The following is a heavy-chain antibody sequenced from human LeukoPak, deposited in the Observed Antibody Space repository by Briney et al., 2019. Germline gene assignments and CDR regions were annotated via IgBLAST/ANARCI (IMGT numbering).Heavy chain of an antibody. V-gene: IGHV3-64*01. CDR2: ISSNGGST. Sequence: GGSLRLSCAASGFTFSSYAMHWVRQAPGKGLEYVSAISSNGGSTYYANSVKGRFTISRDNSKNTLYLQMGSLRAEDTAVYYCARGVHYYDSSGYYSHFDYWGQGTLVTVSS. CDR1: GFTFSSYA. D-gene: IGHD3-22*01. CDR3: ARGVHYYDSSGYYSHFDY. J-gene: IGHJ4*02.